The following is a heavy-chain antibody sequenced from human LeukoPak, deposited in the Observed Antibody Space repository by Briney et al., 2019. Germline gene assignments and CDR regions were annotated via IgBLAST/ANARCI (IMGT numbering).Heavy chain of an antibody. CDR2: IYTSGST. Sequence: PSETLSLTCTVSGGSISSGSYYWSWIRQPAGKGLEWIGRIYTSGSTNYNPSLKSRVTISVDTSKNQFSLKLSSVTAADTAVYYCARGGGYNSPFGYWGQGTLVTVSS. J-gene: IGHJ4*02. CDR3: ARGGGYNSPFGY. D-gene: IGHD5-24*01. V-gene: IGHV4-61*02. CDR1: GGSISSGSYY.